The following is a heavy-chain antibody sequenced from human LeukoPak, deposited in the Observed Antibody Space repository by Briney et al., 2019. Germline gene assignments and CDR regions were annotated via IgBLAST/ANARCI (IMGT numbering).Heavy chain of an antibody. J-gene: IGHJ4*02. D-gene: IGHD6-13*01. Sequence: PGGSLRLSCAASGFSVSGNYMSWVRQAPGKGREWVSVIYSGGSTYYADSVKGRFSISRDNSKNTLYLQMNSLRAEDTAVYYCARELDIAAADYWGQGTLVTVSS. V-gene: IGHV3-66*01. CDR1: GFSVSGNY. CDR3: ARELDIAAADY. CDR2: IYSGGST.